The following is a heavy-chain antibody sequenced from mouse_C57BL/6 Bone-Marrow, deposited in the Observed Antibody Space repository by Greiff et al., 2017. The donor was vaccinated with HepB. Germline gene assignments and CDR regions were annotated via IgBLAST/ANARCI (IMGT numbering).Heavy chain of an antibody. CDR1: GYTFTDYY. CDR3: ARGLLDAMDY. V-gene: IGHV1-26*01. Sequence: VQLKQSGPELVKPGASVKISCKASGYTFTDYYMNWVKQSHGKSLEWIGDINPNNGGTSYNQKFKGKATLTVDKSSSTAYMELRSLTSEDSAVYYCARGLLDAMDYWGQGTSVTVSS. D-gene: IGHD3-1*01. CDR2: INPNNGGT. J-gene: IGHJ4*01.